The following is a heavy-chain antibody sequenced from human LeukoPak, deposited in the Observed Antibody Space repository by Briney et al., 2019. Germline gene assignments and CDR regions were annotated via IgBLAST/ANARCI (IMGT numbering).Heavy chain of an antibody. CDR1: GGSISSYY. J-gene: IGHJ4*02. Sequence: SETLSLTCTVSGGSISSYYWSWIQQPPGKGLEWIGYIYYSGSTNYNPSLKSRVTISVDTSKNQFSLKLSSVTAADTAVYYCARRANIPMVRGVIEYYFDYWGQGTLVTVSS. CDR3: ARRANIPMVRGVIEYYFDY. D-gene: IGHD3-10*01. V-gene: IGHV4-59*01. CDR2: IYYSGST.